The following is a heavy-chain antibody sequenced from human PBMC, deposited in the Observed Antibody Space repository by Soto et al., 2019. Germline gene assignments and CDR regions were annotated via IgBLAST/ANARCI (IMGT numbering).Heavy chain of an antibody. D-gene: IGHD6-19*01. CDR3: AKPYSTGWYDNWFDP. CDR2: ITGSGAGT. J-gene: IGHJ5*02. V-gene: IGHV3-23*01. Sequence: GGSLRLSCAASGFTFSSYAMSWVRQAPGKGLEWVSAITGSGAGTYYADSVKGRFTISRDNSKNTLYLQMNSLRAEDTAVYYCAKPYSTGWYDNWFDPWGQGTLVTVSS. CDR1: GFTFSSYA.